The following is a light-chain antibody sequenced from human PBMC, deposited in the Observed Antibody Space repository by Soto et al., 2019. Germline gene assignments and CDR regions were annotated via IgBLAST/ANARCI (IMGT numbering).Light chain of an antibody. CDR2: LGS. V-gene: IGKV2-28*01. Sequence: DIVMTQSPLSLPVTPGEPASISCRSSQSLLHSNGYNYLDWYLQKPGQSPQLLIYLGSNRASGGPDRFSGSGSCTDFTLKISRVEAEDVGVYYCMQALQTPKTVGQGTRLESK. CDR3: MQALQTPKT. CDR1: QSLLHSNGYNY. J-gene: IGKJ5*01.